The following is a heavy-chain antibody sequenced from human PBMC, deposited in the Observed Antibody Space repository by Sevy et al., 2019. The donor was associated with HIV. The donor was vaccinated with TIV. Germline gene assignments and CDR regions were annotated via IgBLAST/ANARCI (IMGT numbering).Heavy chain of an antibody. J-gene: IGHJ5*02. V-gene: IGHV3-11*01. CDR1: GFTFSDYY. Sequence: GGSLRLSCAASGFTFSDYYMSWIRQAPGKGLEWVSYISSSGSTIYYADSVKGRFTISRDNAKNSLYLQMNSLRAEDTAVYYCASLAAAGRDATAARVWFDPWGQGTLVTVSS. D-gene: IGHD6-13*01. CDR2: ISSSGSTI. CDR3: ASLAAAGRDATAARVWFDP.